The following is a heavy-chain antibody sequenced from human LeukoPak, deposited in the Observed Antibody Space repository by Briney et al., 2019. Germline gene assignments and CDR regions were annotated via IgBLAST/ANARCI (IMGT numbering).Heavy chain of an antibody. D-gene: IGHD3-10*01. CDR3: ARHGGHSFGELSYMFDY. CDR1: GGSISSYY. V-gene: IGHV4-59*08. CDR2: IYYSGST. J-gene: IGHJ4*02. Sequence: SETLSLTCTVSGGSISSYYWSWIRQPPGKGLEWIGYIYYSGSTNYNPSLKSRVTILVDTSKNQFSLKLSSVTAADTAVYYCARHGGHSFGELSYMFDYWGQGTLVTVSS.